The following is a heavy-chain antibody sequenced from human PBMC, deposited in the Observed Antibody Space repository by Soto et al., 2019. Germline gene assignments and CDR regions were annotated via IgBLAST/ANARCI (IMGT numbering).Heavy chain of an antibody. J-gene: IGHJ6*03. V-gene: IGHV3-23*01. Sequence: DVQLLESGGGLVQWGGSLRLSCVTSGFTFSTYGMTWVRQAPGKGLEWVSYGGSGGSRYYAESVKGRFTISRDNSKNSLSLETNSLRAEDTATYYCVKFRGRAYPYYYMDVWGKGTMVTVSS. CDR3: VKFRGRAYPYYYMDV. CDR1: GFTFSTYG. D-gene: IGHD3-10*01. CDR2: GGSGGSR.